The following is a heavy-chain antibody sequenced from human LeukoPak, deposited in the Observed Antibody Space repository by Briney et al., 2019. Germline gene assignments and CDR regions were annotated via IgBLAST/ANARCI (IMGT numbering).Heavy chain of an antibody. CDR1: GGSISSCY. Sequence: SETLSLTCTVSGGSISSCYWSWIRQPPGKGLEWIGYIYYSGSTNYNPSLKSRVTISVDTSKNQFSLQLNSVTPEDTAVYYCTRDEQWLVYFDCWGQGTLVTVSS. J-gene: IGHJ4*02. V-gene: IGHV4-59*12. CDR2: IYYSGST. D-gene: IGHD6-19*01. CDR3: TRDEQWLVYFDC.